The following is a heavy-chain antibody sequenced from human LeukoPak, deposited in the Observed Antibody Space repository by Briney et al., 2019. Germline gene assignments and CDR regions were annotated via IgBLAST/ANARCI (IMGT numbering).Heavy chain of an antibody. CDR3: ASCGDDRDPRETAWVDFLH. V-gene: IGHV3-66*01. D-gene: IGHD2-21*02. J-gene: IGHJ1*01. CDR1: GLTVSRKF. CDR2: IYDDGST. Sequence: PGGSLRLSCVVSGLTVSRKFMNWVRQAPGKGLEWVSGIYDDGSTFYADSVKGRFSISRDSSRNTLSLQMSSLRAEDTAVYFCASCGDDRDPRETAWVDFLHWGQGTLVTVSS.